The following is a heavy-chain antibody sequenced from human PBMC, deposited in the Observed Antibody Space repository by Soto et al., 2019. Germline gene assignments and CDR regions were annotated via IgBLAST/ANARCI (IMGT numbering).Heavy chain of an antibody. CDR2: ISYDGSNK. J-gene: IGHJ4*02. D-gene: IGHD6-13*01. CDR1: GFTFSSYA. CDR3: ARDSAGTFFDY. V-gene: IGHV3-30-3*01. Sequence: GGSMRLSCAASGFTFSSYAMHWVRQAPGKGLEWVAVISYDGSNKYYADSVKGRFTISRDNSKNTLYLQMNSLRAEDTAVYYCARDSAGTFFDYWGQGTLVTVSS.